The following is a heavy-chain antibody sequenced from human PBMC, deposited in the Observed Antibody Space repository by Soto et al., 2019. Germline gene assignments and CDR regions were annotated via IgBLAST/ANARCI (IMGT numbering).Heavy chain of an antibody. CDR2: IDPSGGST. D-gene: IGHD1-26*01. J-gene: IGHJ3*02. CDR3: ARDSGNYYRSDAVDK. Sequence: QVQLVQSGAEVKKPGASVKVSCKASGYTFTASYMHWVRQAPGQGLEWMGIIDPSGGSTSYSQKFQGRVPMTRDTSTSTVYMELNSLRSEDTAVFYCARDSGNYYRSDAVDKLGQGTMVTVSS. CDR1: GYTFTASY. V-gene: IGHV1-46*01.